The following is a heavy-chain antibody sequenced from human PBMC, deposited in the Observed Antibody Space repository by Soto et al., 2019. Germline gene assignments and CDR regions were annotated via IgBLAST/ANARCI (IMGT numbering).Heavy chain of an antibody. D-gene: IGHD1-7*01. Sequence: SENLSLPCAVSGGSLTRNNWWTWGRQPPGQGLEWIGEIYRTGSTNYNPSLKSRVTISLDKYENQFSLKVTSLTAADTAVYYCASRDPGTSVDYWGQGSLVTGSS. CDR1: GGSLTRNNW. J-gene: IGHJ4*02. V-gene: IGHV4-4*02. CDR3: ASRDPGTSVDY. CDR2: IYRTGST.